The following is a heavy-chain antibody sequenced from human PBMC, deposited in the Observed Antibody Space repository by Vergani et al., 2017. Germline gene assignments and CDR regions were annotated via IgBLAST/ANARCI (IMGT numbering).Heavy chain of an antibody. CDR3: ARVDTQVPATSHFYYMDV. Sequence: QVQLQESGPGVVKPSQTLSLTFAVSGGSISSGDHCWTWIRQRPGKGLEWIGYIFYSGTTYDNPSLRSRLTISVDTSQNRFSLKLRSVTAADTAVYYCARVDTQVPATSHFYYMDVWGKGTTVVVSS. V-gene: IGHV4-31*11. CDR1: GGSISSGDHC. CDR2: IFYSGTT. J-gene: IGHJ6*03. D-gene: IGHD6-25*01.